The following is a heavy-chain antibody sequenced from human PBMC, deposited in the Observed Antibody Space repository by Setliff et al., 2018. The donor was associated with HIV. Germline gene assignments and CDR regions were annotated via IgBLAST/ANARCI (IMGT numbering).Heavy chain of an antibody. CDR2: IYPADSDT. CDR3: ATSYGSYSALYFPH. J-gene: IGHJ1*01. CDR1: GYNFANYW. D-gene: IGHD1-26*01. V-gene: IGHV5-51*01. Sequence: PGESLKISCKASGYNFANYWIGWVRQVPGKGLEWVGIIYPADSDTRYSPSFQGQGTISADKSISTAYLQWSSLKASDTAIYYCATSYGSYSALYFPHWGQGSLVTV.